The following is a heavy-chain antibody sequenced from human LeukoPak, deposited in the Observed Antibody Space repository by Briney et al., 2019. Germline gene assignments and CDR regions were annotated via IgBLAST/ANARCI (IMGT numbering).Heavy chain of an antibody. J-gene: IGHJ6*03. CDR2: INHSGST. Sequence: MPSETLSLTCAVYVGSFSGYYWSWIRQPPGKGLEWIGEINHSGSTNYNSSLKSRGTISVDTSKNQFSLKLSSVTAADTAVYYCARGYSGSGSHCCHMDVWGKGTTITVS. CDR1: VGSFSGYY. CDR3: ARGYSGSGSHCCHMDV. D-gene: IGHD3-10*01. V-gene: IGHV4-34*01.